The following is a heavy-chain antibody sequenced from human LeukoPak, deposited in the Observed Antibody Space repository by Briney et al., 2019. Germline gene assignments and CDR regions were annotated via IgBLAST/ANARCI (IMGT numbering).Heavy chain of an antibody. J-gene: IGHJ4*02. Sequence: ASVKVSCKASGYTFTGYYMHWVRQAPGQGLEWMGWMNPNSGGTKYVQKFQGRVTMTRDTSISTAYMELSRLRSDDTAVYYCARDYYDSSVGYWGQGTLVTVSS. V-gene: IGHV1-2*02. D-gene: IGHD3-22*01. CDR3: ARDYYDSSVGY. CDR1: GYTFTGYY. CDR2: MNPNSGGT.